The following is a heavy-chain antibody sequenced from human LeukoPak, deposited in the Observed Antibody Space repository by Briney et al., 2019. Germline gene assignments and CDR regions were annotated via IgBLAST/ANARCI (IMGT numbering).Heavy chain of an antibody. V-gene: IGHV4-34*01. CDR1: GGSFSGYY. D-gene: IGHD3-10*01. CDR2: INHSGST. CDR3: ARGRGGSGNY. Sequence: SETLSLTCAVYGGSFSGYYWSWIRQPPGKGLEWIGEINHSGSTNYNPSLKSRVTISVDTSKNQFSLKLSSVTAADTAVYYCARGRGGSGNYWGQGTLVTVSS. J-gene: IGHJ4*02.